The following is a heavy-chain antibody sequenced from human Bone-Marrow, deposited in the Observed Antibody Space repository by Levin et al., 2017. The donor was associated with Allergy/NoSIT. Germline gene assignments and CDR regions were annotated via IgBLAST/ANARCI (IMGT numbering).Heavy chain of an antibody. CDR3: ARDRQYRQIPVIFDS. CDR2: LGPDGSGE. Sequence: TGGSLRLSCVASGFTFTDYLMAWVRQAPGKGLEWVANLGPDGSGEFYADSVRGRFTVSRDNAQNSVFLQMNSLRDDDTALYYCARDRQYRQIPVIFDSWGPGTFVSVSS. J-gene: IGHJ4*02. CDR1: GFTFTDYL. V-gene: IGHV3-7*01. D-gene: IGHD2-21*01.